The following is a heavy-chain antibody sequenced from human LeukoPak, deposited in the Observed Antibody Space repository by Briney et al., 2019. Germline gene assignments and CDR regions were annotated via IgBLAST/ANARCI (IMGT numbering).Heavy chain of an antibody. V-gene: IGHV1-2*06. J-gene: IGHJ4*02. CDR2: INPSSGDT. CDR1: GYTFTGYY. Sequence: ASVKVSCKASGYTFTGYYMHWVRQAPGQGLEWMGRINPSSGDTNYAQNFQGRVTMTRDTSISTAYMELSRLRSDDTAVYYCATTSGYFYYWGQGTLVTVSS. CDR3: ATTSGYFYY. D-gene: IGHD1-26*01.